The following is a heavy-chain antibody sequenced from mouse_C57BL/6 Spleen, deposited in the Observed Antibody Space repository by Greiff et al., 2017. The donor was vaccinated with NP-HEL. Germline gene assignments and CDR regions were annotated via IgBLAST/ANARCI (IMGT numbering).Heavy chain of an antibody. V-gene: IGHV3-6*01. CDR3: AREGYDYDVGY. Sequence: EVKLQESGPGLVKPSQSLSLTCSVTGYSITSGYYWNWIRQFPGNKLEWMGYISYDGSNNYNPSLKNRISITRDTSKNQFFLKLNSVTTEDTATYYCAREGYDYDVGYWGQGTTPTVSS. J-gene: IGHJ2*01. CDR1: GYSITSGYY. CDR2: ISYDGSN. D-gene: IGHD2-4*01.